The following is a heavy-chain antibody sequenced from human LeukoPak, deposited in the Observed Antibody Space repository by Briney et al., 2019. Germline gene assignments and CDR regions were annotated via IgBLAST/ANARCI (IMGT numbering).Heavy chain of an antibody. Sequence: GGSLRLSCAASGFTFSSYAMSWVRQAPGKGLEWVSAISGSGGSTYYADSVKGRFTTSRDNSKNTLYLQMNSLRAEDTAVYYCASGPGFQTGYSSGWEGVPFDYWGQGTLVTVSS. J-gene: IGHJ4*02. D-gene: IGHD6-19*01. CDR2: ISGSGGST. CDR1: GFTFSSYA. V-gene: IGHV3-23*01. CDR3: ASGPGFQTGYSSGWEGVPFDY.